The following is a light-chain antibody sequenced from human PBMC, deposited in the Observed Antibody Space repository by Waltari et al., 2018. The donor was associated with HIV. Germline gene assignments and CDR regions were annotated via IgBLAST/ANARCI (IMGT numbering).Light chain of an antibody. CDR3: QQSYSIPYT. CDR1: QNIRNF. J-gene: IGKJ2*01. CDR2: TAS. Sequence: DLQMTQSPSSLSASVRDRVTLVCRASQNIRNFLNWYQQKPGKAPQLLIYTASTLQGGVPSRFDGSGSGTDFSLTISSLQPEDFATYFCQQSYSIPYTFGQRTTLEI. V-gene: IGKV1-39*01.